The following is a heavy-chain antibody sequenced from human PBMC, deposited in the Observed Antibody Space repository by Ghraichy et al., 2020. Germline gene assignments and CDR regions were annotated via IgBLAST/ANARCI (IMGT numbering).Heavy chain of an antibody. Sequence: LSLTCAVSGLTFSNYWMHWVRQAPGKGLVWVSRIKSDGSSTRYADSVKGRFTISRDNAQNTLFLQMNSLRADDTAVYYCARLPLPRRAAVGDWYFDLWGRGTLVTVSS. J-gene: IGHJ2*01. V-gene: IGHV3-74*01. CDR3: ARLPLPRRAAVGDWYFDL. D-gene: IGHD6-13*01. CDR2: IKSDGSST. CDR1: GLTFSNYW.